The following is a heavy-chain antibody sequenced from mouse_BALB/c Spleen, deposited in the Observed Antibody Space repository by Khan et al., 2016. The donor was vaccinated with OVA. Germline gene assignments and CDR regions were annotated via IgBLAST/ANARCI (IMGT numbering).Heavy chain of an antibody. J-gene: IGHJ3*01. D-gene: IGHD1-3*01. CDR2: ISTYYGDA. V-gene: IGHV1S137*01. Sequence: QVQLKQSGAELVRPGVSVTISCKGSGYTFTDYAMHWVKQSHAKSLEWIGVISTYYGDADYNQKFKGKATMTVDKSSSTVYMELARLTSEDSAIYYCARGSGNSRFAYWGQGTLVTVAA. CDR1: GYTFTDYA. CDR3: ARGSGNSRFAY.